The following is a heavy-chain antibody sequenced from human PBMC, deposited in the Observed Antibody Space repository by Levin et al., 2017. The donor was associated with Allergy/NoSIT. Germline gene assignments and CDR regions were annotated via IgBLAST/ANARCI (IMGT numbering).Heavy chain of an antibody. CDR2: ISAGGNYI. CDR3: ASWAMYHYDRSAFDYFYYAMDV. J-gene: IGHJ6*02. V-gene: IGHV3-21*01. Sequence: LSLTCAASGILFSSYDMNWVRLAPGKGLEWVSSISAGGNYIYYADSVKGRFTISRDNAKNSLFLQMNSLRAEDTAVYYCASWAMYHYDRSAFDYFYYAMDVWGQGTTVTVSS. D-gene: IGHD3-22*01. CDR1: GILFSSYD.